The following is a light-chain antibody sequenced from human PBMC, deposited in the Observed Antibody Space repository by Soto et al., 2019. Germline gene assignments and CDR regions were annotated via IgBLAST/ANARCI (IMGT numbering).Light chain of an antibody. CDR2: EDN. CDR1: RGSIASNY. Sequence: FMLTQPHSVSESPGKTVIISCTRSRGSIASNYVQWYQQRPGSSPTTVIYEDNQRPSGVPDRFSGSIDSSSNSASLTISGLETEDEADYYCQSYDATNQVFGGGTKVTVL. CDR3: QSYDATNQV. V-gene: IGLV6-57*01. J-gene: IGLJ3*02.